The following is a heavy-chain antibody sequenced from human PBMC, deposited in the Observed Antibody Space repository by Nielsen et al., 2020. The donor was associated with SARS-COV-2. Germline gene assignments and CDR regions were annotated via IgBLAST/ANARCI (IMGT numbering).Heavy chain of an antibody. V-gene: IGHV3-33*01. CDR3: ARERGANFYDRSDQGTYDY. CDR1: GFTFSSYG. CDR2: IWYDGSNK. D-gene: IGHD3-22*01. Sequence: GESLKISCAASGFTFSSYGMHWVRQAPGKGLEWVAVIWYDGSNKYYADSVKGRFTISRDNAKNSLYLQMNSLRAEDTAVYYCARERGANFYDRSDQGTYDYWGQGTLVTVSS. J-gene: IGHJ4*02.